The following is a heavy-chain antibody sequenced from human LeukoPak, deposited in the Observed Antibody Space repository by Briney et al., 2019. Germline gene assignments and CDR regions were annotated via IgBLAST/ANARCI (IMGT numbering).Heavy chain of an antibody. J-gene: IGHJ6*02. V-gene: IGHV4-34*01. CDR3: ARCGYYYYGMDV. Sequence: PSETLSLTCAVYGGSFSGYYWSWIRQPPGKGLEWIGEINHSGSTNYNPSLKSRVTISVDTSKNQFSLKLSSVTAADTAVYYCARCGYYYYGMDVWGQGTTVTVSS. CDR2: INHSGST. CDR1: GGSFSGYY.